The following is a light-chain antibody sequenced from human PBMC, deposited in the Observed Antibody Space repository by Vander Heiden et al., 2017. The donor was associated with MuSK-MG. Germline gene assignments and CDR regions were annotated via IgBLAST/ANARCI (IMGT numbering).Light chain of an antibody. Sequence: DIQMTQSPYSLSASVRDRVTITCRASQNIGTSLNWYQQKPGKVPNLLIFAASTLHSGVPSRFSGSGSGTDFTLTISSLQPEDFATYYCQQSDYIPWAFGQGTKVEIK. J-gene: IGKJ1*01. CDR3: QQSDYIPWA. CDR1: QNIGTS. CDR2: AAS. V-gene: IGKV1-39*01.